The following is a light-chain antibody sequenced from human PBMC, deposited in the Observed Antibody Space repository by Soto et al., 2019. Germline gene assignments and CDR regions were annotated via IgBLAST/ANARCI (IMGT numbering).Light chain of an antibody. Sequence: AIRMTXSPSSLSXXTGXXXXXXXXASQXXSSYLAWYQQKPGKAPKLLIYAASTLQSGVPSRFSGSGSGTDFTLTISCLQSEDFATYYCQQYYSYPPTFGQGTKVEIK. CDR1: QXXSSY. CDR2: AAS. V-gene: IGKV1-8*01. CDR3: QQYYSYPPT. J-gene: IGKJ1*01.